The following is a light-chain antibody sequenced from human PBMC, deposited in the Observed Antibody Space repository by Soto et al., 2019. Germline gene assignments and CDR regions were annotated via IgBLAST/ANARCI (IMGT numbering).Light chain of an antibody. CDR1: QSVSSN. Sequence: EIVMTQSPATLSVSPGERVTLSCRARQSVSSNLAWYQQKPGQAPRLLIYGASTRATGIPARFSGSGSGTEFTLTISRLQYEDFEVYYCQQYHNWPLTFGGGTKVEIK. J-gene: IGKJ4*02. V-gene: IGKV3-15*01. CDR2: GAS. CDR3: QQYHNWPLT.